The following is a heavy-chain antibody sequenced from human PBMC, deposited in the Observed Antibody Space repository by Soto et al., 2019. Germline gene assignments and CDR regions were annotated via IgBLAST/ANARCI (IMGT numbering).Heavy chain of an antibody. J-gene: IGHJ4*02. V-gene: IGHV4-31*03. CDR1: GGSISSGGYY. Sequence: QVQLQESGPGLVKPSQTLSLTCTVSGGSISSGGYYWSWIRQHPGKGLEWIGYIYYSGSTYYNPSLKSRVSISVETSKVLFSLMLSSVTAADTAVYYCARVKGILLVGVVDYWGQGTLVTVSS. CDR2: IYYSGST. D-gene: IGHD5-18*01. CDR3: ARVKGILLVGVVDY.